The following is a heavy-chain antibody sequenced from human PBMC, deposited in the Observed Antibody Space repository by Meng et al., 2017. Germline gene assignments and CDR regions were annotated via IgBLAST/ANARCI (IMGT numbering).Heavy chain of an antibody. V-gene: IGHV4-34*01. D-gene: IGHD1-26*01. Sequence: LRLSCAVYGGSFSGYYWSWIRQPPGKGLEWIGEINHSGSTNYNPSLKSRVTISVDTSKNQFSLKLSSVTAADTAVYYCARGPSEIVGAAAGAFNFDYWGQGTLVTVSS. CDR3: ARGPSEIVGAAAGAFNFDY. J-gene: IGHJ4*02. CDR2: INHSGST. CDR1: GGSFSGYY.